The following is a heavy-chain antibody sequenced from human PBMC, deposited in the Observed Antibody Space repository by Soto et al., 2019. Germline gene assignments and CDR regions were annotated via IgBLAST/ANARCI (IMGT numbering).Heavy chain of an antibody. CDR1: GGSISSGGYS. CDR2: IYHSGST. Sequence: PSETLSLTCAVSGGSISSGGYSWSWIRQPPGKGLEWIGYIYHSGSTYYNPSLKSRVTISVDRSKNHFSLKLSSVTAADTAVYYCARARDDILTGYPNYYFDYWGQGTLVTVSS. CDR3: ARARDDILTGYPNYYFDY. J-gene: IGHJ4*02. V-gene: IGHV4-30-2*01. D-gene: IGHD3-9*01.